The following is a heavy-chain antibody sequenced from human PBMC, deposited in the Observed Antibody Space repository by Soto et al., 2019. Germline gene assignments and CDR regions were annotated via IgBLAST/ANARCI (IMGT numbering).Heavy chain of an antibody. CDR1: GYTFTSYA. V-gene: IGHV1-3*01. D-gene: IGHD6-19*01. Sequence: ASVKVSCKASGYTFTSYAVHWVRQAPGQRLEWMGWINAGNGNTKYSQKFQGRVTITRDTSASTAYMELSSLRSEDTAVYYCARATPGYSSGWAWGGWFDPWGQATLVTVSS. CDR2: INAGNGNT. CDR3: ARATPGYSSGWAWGGWFDP. J-gene: IGHJ5*02.